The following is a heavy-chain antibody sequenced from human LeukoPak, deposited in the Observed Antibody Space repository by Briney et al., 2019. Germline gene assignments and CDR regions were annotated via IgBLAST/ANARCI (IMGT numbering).Heavy chain of an antibody. D-gene: IGHD2-15*01. CDR1: GGSVRSGANY. J-gene: IGHJ5*02. CDR2: VYYSGST. V-gene: IGHV4-61*08. CDR3: AREDCSGGSCSSDP. Sequence: SETLSLTCSVSGGSVRSGANYWSWIRQPPGKGLEWIGYVYYSGSTNYNPSLKSRVTISVDTSKNQFSLKLSSVTAADTAVYYCAREDCSGGSCSSDPWGQGTLVTVSS.